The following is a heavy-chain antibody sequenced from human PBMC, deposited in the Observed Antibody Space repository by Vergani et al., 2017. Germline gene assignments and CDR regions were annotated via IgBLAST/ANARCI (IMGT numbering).Heavy chain of an antibody. V-gene: IGHV3-72*01. Sequence: VRLVESGGGVVQPGRSLRLSCAASGFTFSSYAMHWVRQAPGKGLEWVGRIRNKANDYTTQYAASVKGRFTISRDDSKSYLYLQMNSLQTEDTALYYCVRVKGSNWNDHLYDIWGQGTLVTVSS. CDR1: GFTFSSYA. J-gene: IGHJ3*02. CDR3: VRVKGSNWNDHLYDI. D-gene: IGHD1-1*01. CDR2: IRNKANDYTT.